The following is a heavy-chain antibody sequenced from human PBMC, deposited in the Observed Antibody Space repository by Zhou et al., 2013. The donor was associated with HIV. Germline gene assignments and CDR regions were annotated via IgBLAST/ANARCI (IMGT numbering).Heavy chain of an antibody. CDR1: GYTFNIYG. V-gene: IGHV1-18*01. Sequence: QVQLVQSEAEVKKPGASVKVSCKASGYTFNIYGISWVRQAPGQGLEWMGWISAYNGNTNYAQKFQGRVTMTRDTSISTAYMELSRLRSDDTAVYYCARGIEDYGSGSYYLDYWGQGTLVTVSS. J-gene: IGHJ4*02. CDR3: ARGIEDYGSGSYYLDY. CDR2: ISAYNGNT. D-gene: IGHD3-10*01.